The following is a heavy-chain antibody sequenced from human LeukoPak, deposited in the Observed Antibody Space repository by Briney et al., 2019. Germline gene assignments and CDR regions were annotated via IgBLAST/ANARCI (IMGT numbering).Heavy chain of an antibody. CDR1: EFAFSLYA. D-gene: IGHD3-10*01. J-gene: IGHJ4*02. V-gene: IGHV3-23*01. CDR2: ISGSGGST. CDR3: AATYGPFDY. Sequence: GGSLRLSCAASEFAFSLYAMNWVHQAPGRGLEWVSGISGSGGSTYYVDSVRGRFTISRDNSKNTLFLQMSSLSADDTAVYYCAATYGPFDYWGQGTLVTVSS.